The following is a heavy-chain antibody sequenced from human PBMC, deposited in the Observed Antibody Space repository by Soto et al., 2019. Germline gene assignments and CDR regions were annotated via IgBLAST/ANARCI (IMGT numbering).Heavy chain of an antibody. J-gene: IGHJ4*02. CDR2: ISYDGSNK. CDR3: ARGGADIVVVPAAIWLFDY. D-gene: IGHD2-2*02. Sequence: GGSLRLSCAASGFTFSSYAMHWVRQAPGKGLEWVAVISYDGSNKYYADSVKGRFTISRDNSKNTLYLQMNSLRAEDTAVYYCARGGADIVVVPAAIWLFDYWGQGTLVTVSS. CDR1: GFTFSSYA. V-gene: IGHV3-30-3*01.